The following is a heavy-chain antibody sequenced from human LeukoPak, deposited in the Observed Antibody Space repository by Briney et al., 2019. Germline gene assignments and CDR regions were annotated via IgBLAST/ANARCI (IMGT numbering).Heavy chain of an antibody. V-gene: IGHV3-30-3*01. CDR2: ISYDGSNK. J-gene: IGHJ4*02. D-gene: IGHD6-19*01. CDR1: GFTFSTYA. CDR3: VRDSGWLTDFDY. Sequence: GGSLRLSCAASGFTFSTYAMHWVRQAPGKGLEWVAVISYDGSNKYYADSVKGRFTISRDNSKNTLYLQMNSLRAEDTAVYYCVRDSGWLTDFDYWGQGTLVTVSS.